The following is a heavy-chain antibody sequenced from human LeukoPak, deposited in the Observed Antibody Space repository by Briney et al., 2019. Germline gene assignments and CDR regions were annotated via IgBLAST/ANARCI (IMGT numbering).Heavy chain of an antibody. CDR3: ARGRPWFDP. V-gene: IGHV4-34*01. Sequence: SETLSLTCAVYGGSFSGYYWSWICHPPGKGLEWIGEINHSGSTNYNPSLKSRVTISVDTSKTQFSLKLGSVTAADTAVYYCARGRPWFDPWGQGTLVTVSS. CDR1: GGSFSGYY. CDR2: INHSGST. J-gene: IGHJ5*02.